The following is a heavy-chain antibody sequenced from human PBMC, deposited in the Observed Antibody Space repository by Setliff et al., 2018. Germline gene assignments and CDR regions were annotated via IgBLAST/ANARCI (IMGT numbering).Heavy chain of an antibody. V-gene: IGHV3-74*01. Sequence: GGSLRLSCAASGFTFVNYWMHWVRQAPGKGLVWVSRVNSDGSSTIYADSVKGRFTISRDNAENTLYLQMSSLRAEDTAVYYCAKDKSHRGYSYYGMDVWGQGTTVTVSS. J-gene: IGHJ6*02. CDR1: GFTFVNYW. CDR3: AKDKSHRGYSYYGMDV. D-gene: IGHD5-18*01. CDR2: VNSDGSST.